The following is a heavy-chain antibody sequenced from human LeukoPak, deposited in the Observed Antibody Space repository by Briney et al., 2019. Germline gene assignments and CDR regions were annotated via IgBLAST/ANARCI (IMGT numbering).Heavy chain of an antibody. CDR3: ARERIYGDYFDY. D-gene: IGHD4-17*01. Sequence: PGGSLRLSCAASGFTFSSYEFNWVRQVPGKGLEWVSYISSSGNTIYYADSVKGRFTVSRDNAKNSLFLQMNGLRAEDTAIYYCARERIYGDYFDYWAREPWSPSPQ. J-gene: IGHJ4*02. CDR2: ISSSGNTI. V-gene: IGHV3-48*03. CDR1: GFTFSSYE.